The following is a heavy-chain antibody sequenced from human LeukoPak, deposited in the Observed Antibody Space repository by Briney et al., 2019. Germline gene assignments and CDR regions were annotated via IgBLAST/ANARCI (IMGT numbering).Heavy chain of an antibody. J-gene: IGHJ4*02. Sequence: GGSLRLSCAAAGFTFGRYAMTWVRQAPGKGLVWVSRIKGDGSSTDYADSVRGRFTISRDNAKNTLLLQMNSLRAEDTAVYYCVRDGVGAPPFDYWGQGVLVTVSS. CDR1: GFTFGRYA. CDR3: VRDGVGAPPFDY. CDR2: IKGDGSST. V-gene: IGHV3-74*01. D-gene: IGHD1-26*01.